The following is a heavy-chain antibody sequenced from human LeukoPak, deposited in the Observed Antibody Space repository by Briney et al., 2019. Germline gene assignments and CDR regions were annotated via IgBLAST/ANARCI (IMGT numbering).Heavy chain of an antibody. V-gene: IGHV4-39*07. Sequence: SETLSLTCTVSGGSIISSPYFWVWIRQPPGKELEWIGSMSYSGNTYYDPSLQSRVTISADTSRNQLSLNLNSVTAADTAVYYCARDRGPNTFDFWGQGILVTVSS. D-gene: IGHD4/OR15-4a*01. CDR1: GGSIISSPYF. J-gene: IGHJ4*02. CDR2: MSYSGNT. CDR3: ARDRGPNTFDF.